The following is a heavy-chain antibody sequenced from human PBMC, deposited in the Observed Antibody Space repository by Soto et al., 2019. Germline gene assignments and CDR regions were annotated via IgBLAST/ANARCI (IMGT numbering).Heavy chain of an antibody. V-gene: IGHV3-23*01. CDR3: ANDLGYPRDYFHY. CDR1: GFTLNNYG. J-gene: IGHJ4*02. D-gene: IGHD6-13*01. Sequence: EVQLLESGGGLVQPGGSLRLSCAASGFTLNNYGMSWVRQAPGKGLEWVSAISPNGQGIYYADSVKGRFIISTDNSKNTVFLHRDSLTADDSAVYYCANDLGYPRDYFHYWGQGNLVTVSS. CDR2: ISPNGQGI.